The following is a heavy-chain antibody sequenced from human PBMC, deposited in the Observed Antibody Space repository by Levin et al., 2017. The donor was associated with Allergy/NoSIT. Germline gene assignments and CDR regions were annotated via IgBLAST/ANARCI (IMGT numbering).Heavy chain of an antibody. CDR2: TYYRSKWYN. CDR1: GDSVSSTSAA. Sequence: SQTLSLTCAISGDSVSSTSAAWNWIRQSPSRGLEWLGRTYYRSKWYNDYAVSVKSRITINPDTSKNQFSLQLNSVTPEDTAVYYCARDRKNRAGSSCPFDYWGQGTLVTVSS. V-gene: IGHV6-1*01. J-gene: IGHJ4*02. D-gene: IGHD6-13*01. CDR3: ARDRKNRAGSSCPFDY.